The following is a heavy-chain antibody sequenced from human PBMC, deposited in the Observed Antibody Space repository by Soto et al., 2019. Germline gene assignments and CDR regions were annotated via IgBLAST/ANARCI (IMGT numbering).Heavy chain of an antibody. CDR1: GGSFSGYY. J-gene: IGHJ6*02. CDR3: ARASVYCSGGSCFPRRYYYYYGMDV. V-gene: IGHV4-34*01. CDR2: INHSGST. D-gene: IGHD2-15*01. Sequence: SETLSLTCAVYGGSFSGYYWSWIRQPPGKGLEWIGEINHSGSTNYNPSLKSRVTISVDTSKNQFSLKLSSVTAADTAVYYCARASVYCSGGSCFPRRYYYYYGMDVWGQGNTV.